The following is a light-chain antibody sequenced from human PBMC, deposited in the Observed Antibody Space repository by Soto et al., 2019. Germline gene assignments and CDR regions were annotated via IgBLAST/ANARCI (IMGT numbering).Light chain of an antibody. CDR2: DVS. Sequence: QSVLTQAASVSGSPDQSITISCTGTSRDVGGSNSVSWYQQHPGKAPKLLIYDVSNRPPGVSNRLSGSKSGNTASLPISGLQAGDEADYYCSSYTSSSTVVFGGGTKLTVL. CDR1: SRDVGGSNS. CDR3: SSYTSSSTVV. J-gene: IGLJ2*01. V-gene: IGLV2-14*01.